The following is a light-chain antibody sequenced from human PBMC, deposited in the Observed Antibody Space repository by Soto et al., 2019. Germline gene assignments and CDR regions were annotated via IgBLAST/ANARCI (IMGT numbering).Light chain of an antibody. CDR2: EVS. CDR3: TSFTSSSTQV. V-gene: IGLV2-14*01. J-gene: IGLJ1*01. CDR1: SSDVGKYDY. Sequence: QSVLTQPPSASGSPGQSVTISCTGTSSDVGKYDYVSWFQHHPGKAPKLIIFEVSDRPSGVSDRFSGSKSGSTASLTISGLQAEDEADYFCTSFTSSSTQVFGTGTKVTVL.